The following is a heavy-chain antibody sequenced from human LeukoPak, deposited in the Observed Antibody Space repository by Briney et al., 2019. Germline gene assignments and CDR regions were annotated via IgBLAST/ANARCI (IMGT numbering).Heavy chain of an antibody. Sequence: ASVKVSCKASGYTFTAYAMIWGRQAPGQGLEWMGWINTTTGTPTYVQGLTGRFVFSLDTSVSTAYLQISSLQAEDTAVYYCAREVRAFDYWGQGTLVTVSS. CDR3: AREVRAFDY. V-gene: IGHV7-4-1*02. CDR1: GYTFTAYA. D-gene: IGHD4-11*01. J-gene: IGHJ4*02. CDR2: INTTTGTP.